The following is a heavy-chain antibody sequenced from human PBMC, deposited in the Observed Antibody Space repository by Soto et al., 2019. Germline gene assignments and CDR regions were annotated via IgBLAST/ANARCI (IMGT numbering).Heavy chain of an antibody. CDR3: ASLPTRWDGWGSLGSFPYSVMAV. CDR1: GYSFTSYW. V-gene: IGHV5-51*01. J-gene: IGHJ6*02. D-gene: IGHD3-10*01. Sequence: GESLKISCKGSGYSFTSYWIGWVRQMPGKGLEWMGIIYPGDSDTRYSPSFQGQVTISADKSISTAYLQWSSLKASDTAMYYCASLPTRWDGWGSLGSFPYSVMAVGAQGPTVPV. CDR2: IYPGDSDT.